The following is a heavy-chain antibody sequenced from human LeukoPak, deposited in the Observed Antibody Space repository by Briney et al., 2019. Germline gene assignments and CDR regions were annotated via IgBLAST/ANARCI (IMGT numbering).Heavy chain of an antibody. CDR1: GFTFSSYA. D-gene: IGHD3-10*01. CDR3: ARDSPMEDV. J-gene: IGHJ6*02. Sequence: GGSLRLSCAASGFTFSSYAMHWVRQAPGKGLEWVAVISYDGSDKYYADSVKGRFTISRDNSKNTLYLQMNSLRAEDTAVYYCARDSPMEDVWGQGTTVTVSS. CDR2: ISYDGSDK. V-gene: IGHV3-30-3*01.